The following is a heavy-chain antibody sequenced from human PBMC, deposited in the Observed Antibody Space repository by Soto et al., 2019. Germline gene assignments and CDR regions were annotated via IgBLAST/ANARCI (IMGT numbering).Heavy chain of an antibody. D-gene: IGHD3-10*01. CDR1: GFSFSSYA. Sequence: PGGSLRLSCVGSGFSFSSYAMTWVRQAPGKGLEWVSVISGRDGSTYYADSVKGRFTISRDNSKNTLYLQMNTLRAEDTAVYYCARDRERDAWFEDYWGQGTLVPVSS. CDR3: ARDRERDAWFEDY. CDR2: ISGRDGST. J-gene: IGHJ4*02. V-gene: IGHV3-23*01.